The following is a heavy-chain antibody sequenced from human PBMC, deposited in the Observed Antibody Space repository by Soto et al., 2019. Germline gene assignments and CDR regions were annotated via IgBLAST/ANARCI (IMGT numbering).Heavy chain of an antibody. V-gene: IGHV1-69*06. CDR3: ARDLNCTNGVCYDYYGMDV. Sequence: QVQLVQSGAEVKKPGSSVKVSCKASGGTFSSYAISWVRQAPGQGLEWMGGIIPIFGTANYAQKFQGRVTITADKSTSTDYMELSSLRSEDTAVYYCARDLNCTNGVCYDYYGMDVWGQGTTVPVSS. CDR2: IIPIFGTA. D-gene: IGHD2-8*01. CDR1: GGTFSSYA. J-gene: IGHJ6*02.